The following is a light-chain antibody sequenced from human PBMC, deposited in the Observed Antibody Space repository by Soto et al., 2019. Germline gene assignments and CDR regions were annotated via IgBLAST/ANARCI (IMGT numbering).Light chain of an antibody. CDR1: SSNIGAGYD. CDR2: GNN. Sequence: QSALTQPPSVSGAPGQRVTISCTGSSSNIGAGYDVHWYQQLPGTAPKLLIYGNNNRPSGVPDRFSGSKSGTSASLAITGLQAEVEADYYCQSYDSSLSGSVFGGGTKLTVL. J-gene: IGLJ3*02. CDR3: QSYDSSLSGSV. V-gene: IGLV1-40*01.